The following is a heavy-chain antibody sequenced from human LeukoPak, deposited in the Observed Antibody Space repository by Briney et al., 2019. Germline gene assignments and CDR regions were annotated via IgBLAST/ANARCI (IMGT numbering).Heavy chain of an antibody. D-gene: IGHD3-10*01. CDR1: GFTFTNAW. CDR3: TTDLGTYYHGSQRLILIDY. V-gene: IGHV3-15*01. Sequence: GGSLRLSCVDSGFTFTNAWMSWVRQAPGKGLEWIGRIKSKTDGETTNYAEPVRGRFTISRDDSKSAVYLQMNSLKIEDTAVYYCTTDLGTYYHGSQRLILIDYWGQGTLVTVSS. CDR2: IKSKTDGETT. J-gene: IGHJ4*02.